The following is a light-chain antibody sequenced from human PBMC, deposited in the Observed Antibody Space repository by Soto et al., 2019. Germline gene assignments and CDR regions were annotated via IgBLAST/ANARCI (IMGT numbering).Light chain of an antibody. CDR1: RNVRNN. V-gene: IGKV3D-15*01. CDR2: DAS. CDR3: QQYNNRPST. J-gene: IGKJ4*01. Sequence: VMTQSPATLSASPGETVTLSCRASRNVRNNLAWYQQKPGQAPSLLIADASNRASGIPPRFSGSGSGTEFALTISNVQSEDFVVYYCQQYNNRPSTCGGGTKLDFK.